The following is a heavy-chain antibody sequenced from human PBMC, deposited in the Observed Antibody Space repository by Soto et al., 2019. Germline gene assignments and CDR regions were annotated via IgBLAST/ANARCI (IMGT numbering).Heavy chain of an antibody. CDR1: GGSITSISYY. CDR2: IYYSGST. Sequence: SETLSLTCTVSGGSITSISYYWGWIRQPPGKGLEWIGNIYYSGSTYYNPSLKSRVTISVDTSKNQFSLKLSSVTAADTAVYYCARTRGYYDFWSGQRPIPNWFDPWGQGTLVTVSS. V-gene: IGHV4-39*07. CDR3: ARTRGYYDFWSGQRPIPNWFDP. J-gene: IGHJ5*02. D-gene: IGHD3-3*01.